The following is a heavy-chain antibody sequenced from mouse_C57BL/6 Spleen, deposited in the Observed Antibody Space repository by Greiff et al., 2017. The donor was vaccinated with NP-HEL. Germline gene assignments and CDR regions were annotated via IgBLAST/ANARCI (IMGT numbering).Heavy chain of an antibody. Sequence: VHLVESGAELVKPGASVKLSCKASGYTFTSYWMHWVKQRPGQGLEWIGMIHPNSGSTNYNEKFKSKATLTVDKSSSTAYMQLSSLTSEDSAVYYCAGGYGYDGYFDVWGTGTTVTVSS. CDR2: IHPNSGST. J-gene: IGHJ1*03. V-gene: IGHV1-64*01. D-gene: IGHD2-2*01. CDR1: GYTFTSYW. CDR3: AGGYGYDGYFDV.